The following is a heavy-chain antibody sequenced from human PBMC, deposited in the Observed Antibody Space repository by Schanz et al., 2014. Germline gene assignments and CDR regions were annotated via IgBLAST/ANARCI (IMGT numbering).Heavy chain of an antibody. J-gene: IGHJ6*02. V-gene: IGHV3-11*06. CDR1: GFTFSDYY. Sequence: QVQLVDSGGDLVKPGGSLRLSCAASGFTFSDYYMSWIRQAPGKGPEWVSYISSGGSDTYYADSVQGRFTISRDNSKNTLYLQMNSLRAEDTALYYCAKDPHKDYGGKPQALDIWGQGTTVTVSS. CDR2: ISSGGSDT. CDR3: AKDPHKDYGGKPQALDI. D-gene: IGHD4-17*01.